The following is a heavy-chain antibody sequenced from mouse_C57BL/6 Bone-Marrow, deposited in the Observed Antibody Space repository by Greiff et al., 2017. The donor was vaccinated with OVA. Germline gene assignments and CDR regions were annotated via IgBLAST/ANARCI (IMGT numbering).Heavy chain of an antibody. CDR3: ARYGYDWYFDV. D-gene: IGHD2-2*01. Sequence: VMLVESGAELARPGASVKMSCKASGYTFTSYTMHWVKQRPGQGLEWIGYINPSSGYTKYNQKFKDKATLTADKSSSTAYMQLSSLTSEDSAVYYCARYGYDWYFDVWGTGTTVTVSS. J-gene: IGHJ1*03. V-gene: IGHV1-4*01. CDR2: INPSSGYT. CDR1: GYTFTSYT.